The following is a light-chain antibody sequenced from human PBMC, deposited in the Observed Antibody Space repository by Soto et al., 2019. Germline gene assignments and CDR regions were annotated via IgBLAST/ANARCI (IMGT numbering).Light chain of an antibody. V-gene: IGKV1-39*01. CDR3: QQSYSTQIT. CDR2: VAS. CDR1: QSISSY. Sequence: DIQMTQSPSSLSASVGDRVTITCRASQSISSYLNWYQQKPGKAPKLLICVASSLQRGVPSRFSGGGSGTDFTLTISSLRPEDFATYYRQQSYSTQITFGQGTRLEIK. J-gene: IGKJ5*01.